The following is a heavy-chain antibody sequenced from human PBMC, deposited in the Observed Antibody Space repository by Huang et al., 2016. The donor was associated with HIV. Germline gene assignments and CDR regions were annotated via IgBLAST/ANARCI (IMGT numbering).Heavy chain of an antibody. CDR2: ISYDGSNK. CDR3: ALKGDSSGWEYFRH. Sequence: QVQLVESGGGVVQPGRSLRLSCAASGFIFSNYGMHWVRQAQGKGMEWVELISYDGSNKYYTDSVKGRFSIARDNSKNTLYLQMNSLRAEDTAVYYCALKGDSSGWEYFRHWGQGTLVTVSS. V-gene: IGHV3-30*03. CDR1: GFIFSNYG. D-gene: IGHD6-19*01. J-gene: IGHJ1*01.